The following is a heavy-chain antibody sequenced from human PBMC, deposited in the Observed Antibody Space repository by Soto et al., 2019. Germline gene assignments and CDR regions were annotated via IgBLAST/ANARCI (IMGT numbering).Heavy chain of an antibody. V-gene: IGHV2-26*01. J-gene: IGHJ5*02. CDR1: GFSLSDTTVG. D-gene: IGHD3-10*01. CDR3: AGAYLIIYPRPPNWSAP. CDR2: IFSNDDK. Sequence: QVTLKESGPVLVKPTETLTLTCTVSGFSLSDTTVGVSWIRQPPGKALEWLAHIFSNDDKSYSPSLKTRLITSKDTSKSQVVLTIPKMGPVDTSSYYCAGAYLIIYPRPPNWSAPGGLGTLVTVSS.